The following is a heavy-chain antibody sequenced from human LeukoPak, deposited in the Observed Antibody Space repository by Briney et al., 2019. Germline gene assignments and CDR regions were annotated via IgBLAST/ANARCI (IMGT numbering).Heavy chain of an antibody. V-gene: IGHV3-23*01. CDR1: GLTFSSHA. CDR3: AKEKTGWSGVIDS. CDR2: ISSSGSGGSI. Sequence: GGSLRLSCEASGLTFSSHAMNWVRQAPGKGLEWVSGISSSGSGGSIHYADSVMGRFTISRDNSKNTLHLQMNSLRAEDTGIYYCAKEKTGWSGVIDSWGQGTQVTVSS. J-gene: IGHJ4*02. D-gene: IGHD6-19*01.